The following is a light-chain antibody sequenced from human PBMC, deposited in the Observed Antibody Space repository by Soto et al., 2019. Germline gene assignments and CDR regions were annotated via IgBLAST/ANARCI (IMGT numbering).Light chain of an antibody. V-gene: IGKV1-5*01. CDR1: QSISNW. CDR2: DAS. J-gene: IGKJ2*01. CDR3: QQYKSYSYT. Sequence: DIQMTQSPSILSASVGDRVTITCRASQSISNWLAWYQQKPGRAPKVLIYDASSLQSGVPSRFSGSGSGTEFTLTISSLQPDDIATYYCQQYKSYSYTFGQATTLEI.